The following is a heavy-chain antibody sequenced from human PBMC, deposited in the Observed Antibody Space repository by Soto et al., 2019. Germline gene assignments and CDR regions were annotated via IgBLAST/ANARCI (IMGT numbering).Heavy chain of an antibody. CDR2: IIPIFGTA. J-gene: IGHJ4*02. CDR1: GGTFSSYA. Sequence: SVKVSCKASGGTFSSYAISWVRQAPGQGLEWMGGIIPIFGTANYAQKFQGRVTITADESTSTAYMELSSLRSEDTAVYYCARSSYSGYDLRHFDYWGQGTLVTAPQ. V-gene: IGHV1-69*13. CDR3: ARSSYSGYDLRHFDY. D-gene: IGHD5-12*01.